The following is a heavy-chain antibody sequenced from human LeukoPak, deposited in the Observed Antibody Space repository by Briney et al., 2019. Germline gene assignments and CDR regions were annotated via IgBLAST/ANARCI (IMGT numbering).Heavy chain of an antibody. CDR3: AKNHGSSWSTSDY. CDR2: IRNDGSNK. CDR1: GFTFRTYD. V-gene: IGHV3-30*02. Sequence: PGGSLRLSCVTSGFTFRTYDMHWVRQAPGKGLEWVTFIRNDGSNKYYADSVKGRFIISRDNSKNTLYLQMNSLRAEDTAVYYCAKNHGSSWSTSDYWGQGTLVTVSS. J-gene: IGHJ4*02. D-gene: IGHD6-6*01.